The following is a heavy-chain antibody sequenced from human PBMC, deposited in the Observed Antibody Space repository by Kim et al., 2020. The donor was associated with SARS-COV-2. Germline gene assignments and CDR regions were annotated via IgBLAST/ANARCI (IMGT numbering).Heavy chain of an antibody. Sequence: GGSLRLSCAASGFTVSSNYMSWVRQAPGKGLEWVSVIYSGGSTYYADSVKGRFTISRDNSKNTLYLQMNSLRAEDTAVYYCAREFLSSGWEHDAFDIWGQGTMVTVSS. CDR2: IYSGGST. CDR1: GFTVSSNY. J-gene: IGHJ3*02. V-gene: IGHV3-66*02. CDR3: AREFLSSGWEHDAFDI. D-gene: IGHD6-19*01.